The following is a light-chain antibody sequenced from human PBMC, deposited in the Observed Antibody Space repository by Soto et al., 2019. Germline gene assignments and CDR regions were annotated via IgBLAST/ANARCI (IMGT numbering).Light chain of an antibody. Sequence: EIVMTQSPATLSVSPWGRATLSCRASQSISGTLAWYQQKPGQAPRLLIHGASTRAPGFPARFSGSGSGTEFTLTISSLQPDDFATYYCQHYNSYSEAFGQGTKVDIK. CDR3: QHYNSYSEA. J-gene: IGKJ1*01. V-gene: IGKV3-15*01. CDR2: GAS. CDR1: QSISGT.